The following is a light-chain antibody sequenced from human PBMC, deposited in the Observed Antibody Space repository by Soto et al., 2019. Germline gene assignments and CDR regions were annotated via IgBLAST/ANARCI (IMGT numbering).Light chain of an antibody. J-gene: IGLJ1*01. CDR3: CSSGGSLTYG. Sequence: QSALTQPASVSGTPGQSITISCTGTSSNVGSYKLVSWYQQHPGKAPKLMIFEVNKRPSGVSNRFSGSKSGNTASLTISGLKVEDEADYYCCSSGGSLTYGFGTGTKVTVL. V-gene: IGLV2-23*02. CDR1: SSNVGSYKL. CDR2: EVN.